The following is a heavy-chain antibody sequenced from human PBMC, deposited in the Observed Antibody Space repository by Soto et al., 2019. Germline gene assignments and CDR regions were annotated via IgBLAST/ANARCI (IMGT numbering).Heavy chain of an antibody. V-gene: IGHV1-69*01. CDR2: IIPIFGTA. D-gene: IGHD3-22*01. CDR1: GGTFSSYA. J-gene: IGHJ3*02. CDR3: ARSRLYYDSSLNAFDI. Sequence: VQLVQSGAEVKKPGSSVKVSCKASGGTFSSYAISWVRQAPGQGLEWMGGIIPIFGTANYAQKFQGRVTITADESTITAYMELSSLRSEDTAVYYCARSRLYYDSSLNAFDIWGQGTMVTVSS.